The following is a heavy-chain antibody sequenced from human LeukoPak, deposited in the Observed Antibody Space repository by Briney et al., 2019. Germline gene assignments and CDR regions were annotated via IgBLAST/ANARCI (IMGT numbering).Heavy chain of an antibody. CDR3: ASSYYDSSGYYLPFDY. D-gene: IGHD3-22*01. J-gene: IGHJ4*02. CDR1: GGSISSGGYY. CDR2: IYYSGST. Sequence: SETLSLTCTVSGGSISSGGYYWSWIRQHPGKALRGFGNIYYSGSTYYNPSLKSRVTISVDTSKNQFSLKLSSVTAADTAVYYCASSYYDSSGYYLPFDYWGQGTLVTVSS. V-gene: IGHV4-31*03.